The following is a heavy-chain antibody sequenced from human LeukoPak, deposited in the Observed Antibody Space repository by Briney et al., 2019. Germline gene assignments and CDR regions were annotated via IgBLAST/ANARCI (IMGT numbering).Heavy chain of an antibody. D-gene: IGHD3-3*01. Sequence: GGSLRLSCAASGFTFSSYWMSWVRQAPGKGLEWVSYISSSSSTIYYADSVKGRFTISRDNAKNSLYLQMNSLRAEDTAVYYCARDKVLRFLEWIFDYWGQGTLVTVSS. J-gene: IGHJ4*02. CDR2: ISSSSSTI. V-gene: IGHV3-48*01. CDR1: GFTFSSYW. CDR3: ARDKVLRFLEWIFDY.